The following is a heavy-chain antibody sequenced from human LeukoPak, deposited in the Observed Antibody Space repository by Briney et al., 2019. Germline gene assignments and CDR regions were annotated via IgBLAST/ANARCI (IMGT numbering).Heavy chain of an antibody. Sequence: PGGSLRLSCAASGFTFSSYAMSWVRQAPGKGLEWDSAISGSGGSTYYADSVKGRFTISRDNSKNTLYLQMNSLRAEDTAVYYCAREYCSGGSCYTAPFDYWGQGTLVTVSS. D-gene: IGHD2-15*01. CDR3: AREYCSGGSCYTAPFDY. CDR2: ISGSGGST. J-gene: IGHJ4*02. V-gene: IGHV3-23*01. CDR1: GFTFSSYA.